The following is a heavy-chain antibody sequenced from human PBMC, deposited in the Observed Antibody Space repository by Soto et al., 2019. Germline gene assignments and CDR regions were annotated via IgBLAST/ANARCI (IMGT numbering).Heavy chain of an antibody. D-gene: IGHD3-22*01. CDR3: ARELNTDSSAYYSFAY. CDR2: VGTNNANT. CDR1: GYSFTAYG. Sequence: QVPLVQSGPEVKMRGASVKVSCKTSGYSFTAYGLAWLRQAPGQRPEWLGWVGTNNANTNYAQKFQGRVTMTTDRSTTTTYMQLRSLRSDDTAVYYCARELNTDSSAYYSFAYWGQGTLVTVSS. J-gene: IGHJ4*02. V-gene: IGHV1-18*01.